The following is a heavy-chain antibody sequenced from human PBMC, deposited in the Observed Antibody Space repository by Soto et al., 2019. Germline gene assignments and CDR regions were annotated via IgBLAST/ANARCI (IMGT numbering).Heavy chain of an antibody. CDR1: GGSISSSSYY. V-gene: IGHV4-39*01. Sequence: SETLSLTCTVSGGSISSSSYYWGWIRQPPGKGLEWIGSIYYSGSTYYNPSLKSRVTISVDTSKNQFSLKLSSVTAADTAVYYCARHWPRAAAGATPSFDYWGQGTLVTVSS. J-gene: IGHJ4*02. CDR2: IYYSGST. CDR3: ARHWPRAAAGATPSFDY. D-gene: IGHD6-13*01.